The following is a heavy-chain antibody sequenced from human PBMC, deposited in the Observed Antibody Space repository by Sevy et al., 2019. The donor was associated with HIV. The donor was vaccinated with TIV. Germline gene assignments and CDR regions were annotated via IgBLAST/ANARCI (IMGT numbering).Heavy chain of an antibody. J-gene: IGHJ4*02. CDR3: ARDFCSGGSCYSAFVY. Sequence: ASVKVSCKASGYTVNNYIMYWVRQAPGQSLECVGWVNTRTGDTKYSQKFQGRVSISSDTSASTTYMEFNTLRSEDTAVYYCARDFCSGGSCYSAFVYWGQGTLVTVSS. V-gene: IGHV1-3*04. D-gene: IGHD2-15*01. CDR2: VNTRTGDT. CDR1: GYTVNNYI.